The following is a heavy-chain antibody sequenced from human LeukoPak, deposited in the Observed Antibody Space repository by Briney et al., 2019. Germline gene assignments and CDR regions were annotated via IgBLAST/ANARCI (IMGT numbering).Heavy chain of an antibody. V-gene: IGHV4-4*07. CDR3: ASVPLYHCCSGGGCYHGSDWYFDL. D-gene: IGHD2-15*01. CDR2: IYTSGST. Sequence: PSETLSLTCTVSGGSISSYYWSWIRQPAGKGLEWIGRIYTSGSTNYNPSLKSRVTMSVDTSKNQFSLKLSSVTAADTAVYYCASVPLYHCCSGGGCYHGSDWYFDLWGRGTLVTVSS. J-gene: IGHJ2*01. CDR1: GGSISSYY.